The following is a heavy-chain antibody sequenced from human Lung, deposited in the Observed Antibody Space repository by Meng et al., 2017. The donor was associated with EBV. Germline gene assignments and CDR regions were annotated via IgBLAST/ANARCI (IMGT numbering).Heavy chain of an antibody. CDR1: GYTFTSSS. CDR2: INPSGGST. Sequence: QVRRVQSGSGLKEPGDSMKVSCQAAGYTFTSSSMNWVRHAPGQGLEWMGVINPSGGSTTYSQKFQGRLTMTRDTSTSAVYMELSSLRSEDTAVYYCAREIVVVPAALNWFDPWGQGTLVTVSS. D-gene: IGHD2-2*01. CDR3: AREIVVVPAALNWFDP. V-gene: IGHV1-46*01. J-gene: IGHJ5*02.